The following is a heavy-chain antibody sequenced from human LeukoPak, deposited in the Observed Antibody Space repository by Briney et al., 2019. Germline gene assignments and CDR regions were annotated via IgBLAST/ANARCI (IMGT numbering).Heavy chain of an antibody. CDR2: INGDGSTT. J-gene: IGHJ4*02. Sequence: PGGSLRLSCAASGFSFSPYWMHWVRQAPGKGLVWVSRINGDGSTTTYADSVKGRFTISRDNAKNTLYLQMNSLRAEDTAMYYCARPDKGFDYWGQGTLVTVSS. CDR1: GFSFSPYW. CDR3: ARPDKGFDY. V-gene: IGHV3-74*03.